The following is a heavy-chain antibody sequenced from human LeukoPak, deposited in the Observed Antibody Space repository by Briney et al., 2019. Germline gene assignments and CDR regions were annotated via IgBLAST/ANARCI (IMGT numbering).Heavy chain of an antibody. D-gene: IGHD2-15*01. CDR2: IKQEGSEK. J-gene: IGHJ4*02. CDR3: ARDPPYCSGGSCYQGFLDY. V-gene: IGHV3-7*01. CDR1: GFTFSSYW. Sequence: GGSLRLSCAASGFTFSSYWMSWVRQAPGKGLEWVANIKQEGSEKYYVDSVKGRFTISRDNAKNSLYLQMNSLRAEDTAVYYCARDPPYCSGGSCYQGFLDYWGQGTLVTVSS.